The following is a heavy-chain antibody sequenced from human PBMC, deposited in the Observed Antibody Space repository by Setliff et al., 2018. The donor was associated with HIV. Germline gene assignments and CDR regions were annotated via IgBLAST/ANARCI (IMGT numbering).Heavy chain of an antibody. D-gene: IGHD3-3*01. V-gene: IGHV4-38-2*01. CDR3: MRGRSITIFGVAYFDF. J-gene: IGHJ4*02. CDR1: SYSIDSGYY. Sequence: SETLSLTCAVSSYSIDSGYYWGWIRQPPGKGLEWIGSVYHSGTTYYNPSLKSRVTISVGMSNNQFSLKVTSVTAADTAVYYCMRGRSITIFGVAYFDFWGQGTQVTVSS. CDR2: VYHSGTT.